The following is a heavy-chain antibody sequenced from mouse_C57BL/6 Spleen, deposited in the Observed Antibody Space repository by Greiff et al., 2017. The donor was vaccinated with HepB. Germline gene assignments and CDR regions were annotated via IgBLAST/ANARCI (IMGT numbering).Heavy chain of an antibody. CDR3: ARIYDGRAMDY. Sequence: EVKLVESGGGLLKPGGSLKLSCAASGFTFSDYGMHWVRQAPEKGLEWVAYISSGSSTIYYADTVKGRFTISRDNAKNTLFLQMTSLRSEDTAMYYCARIYDGRAMDYWGQGTSVTVSS. CDR2: ISSGSSTI. J-gene: IGHJ4*01. V-gene: IGHV5-17*01. D-gene: IGHD2-3*01. CDR1: GFTFSDYG.